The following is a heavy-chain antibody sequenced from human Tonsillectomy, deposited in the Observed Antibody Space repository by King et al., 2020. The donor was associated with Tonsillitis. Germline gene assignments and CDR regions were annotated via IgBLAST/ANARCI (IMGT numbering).Heavy chain of an antibody. V-gene: IGHV1-2*02. CDR3: AKENDYYGP. CDR1: GYTFTDYY. Sequence: QMVQSGAEVRKPGASVKVSCKASGYTFTDYYIHWVRQAPGQGREWGGWINPSGGGTYYAQKFQGRVTMTRDRSITTAYMELSNLRSADTAFYYCAKENDYYGPWGQGTLVTVSS. CDR2: INPSGGGT. J-gene: IGHJ5*02. D-gene: IGHD3-10*01.